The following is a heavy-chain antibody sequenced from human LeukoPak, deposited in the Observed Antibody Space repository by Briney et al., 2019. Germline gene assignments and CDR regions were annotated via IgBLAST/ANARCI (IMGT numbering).Heavy chain of an antibody. D-gene: IGHD2/OR15-2a*01. CDR1: GGSIDITNY. J-gene: IGHJ4*02. CDR3: TRENRPFCPFAY. V-gene: IGHV4-4*03. CDR2: ISHSGTT. Sequence: PGTLSLTCGVSGGSIDITNYWSRVRQAPGKGLEWIGEISHSGTTNYNPSLRSRVTMFLDRANNQFSLSLTSVTAADSAVYYCTRENRPFCPFAYWGQGVLVTVSS.